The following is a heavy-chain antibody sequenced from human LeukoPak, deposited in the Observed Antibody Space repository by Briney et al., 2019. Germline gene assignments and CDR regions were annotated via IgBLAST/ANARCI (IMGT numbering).Heavy chain of an antibody. J-gene: IGHJ4*02. CDR3: ARGSYDILTGYSSFGEY. V-gene: IGHV4-39*01. Sequence: SETLSLTCTVPGGSISSSSYYWGWIRQPPRKGLEWIGSIYYSGSTYYNPSLKSRFTISLDTSKNQFSLKLSSVTAADTGVFYCARGSYDILTGYSSFGEYWGQGTLVTVSS. D-gene: IGHD3-9*01. CDR2: IYYSGST. CDR1: GGSISSSSYY.